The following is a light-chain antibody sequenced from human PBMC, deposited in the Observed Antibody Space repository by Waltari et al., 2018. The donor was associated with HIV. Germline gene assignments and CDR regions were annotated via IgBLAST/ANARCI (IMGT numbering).Light chain of an antibody. CDR1: SSDFGGYNY. CDR2: DVS. Sequence: QSALTQPASVSGSPGQSITISCTGTSSDFGGYNYVSWYQQHPGKAPKLMIYDVSNRPSGVSKRFSGSKSGNTASLTISGLQAEDEADYYCSSYTSSSRVFGGGTKLTVL. V-gene: IGLV2-14*03. CDR3: SSYTSSSRV. J-gene: IGLJ3*02.